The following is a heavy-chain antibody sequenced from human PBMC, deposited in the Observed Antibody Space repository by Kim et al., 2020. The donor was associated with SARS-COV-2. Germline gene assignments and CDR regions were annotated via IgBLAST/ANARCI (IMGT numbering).Heavy chain of an antibody. CDR2: INYDGSP. Sequence: SETLSLTCTVSGVSMTYYHWSWIRQPPGNGLEWIGYINYDGSPKYAPSLTSRLTISVDTSKSQFSLKLSSVTAADTAVYFCGGYYKGQCRRVDWGQGIL. V-gene: IGHV4-59*01. D-gene: IGHD3-10*01. J-gene: IGHJ4*02. CDR1: GVSMTYYH. CDR3: GGYYKGQCRRVD.